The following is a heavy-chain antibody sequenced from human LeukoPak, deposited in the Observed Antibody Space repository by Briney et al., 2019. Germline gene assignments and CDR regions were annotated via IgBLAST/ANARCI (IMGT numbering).Heavy chain of an antibody. D-gene: IGHD2-8*01. J-gene: IGHJ4*02. V-gene: IGHV3-7*01. CDR2: MNEYGGDI. CDR1: GFNFGGFS. CDR3: ARPRGCNSGRCNNFDY. Sequence: GGSLRLSCAASGFNFGGFSMSWVRQAPGKGLEWVTHMNEYGGDIFYVDSVKDRFAISRDNAKNLLYLQMNSLRAEDTAVYFCARPRGCNSGRCNNFDYWGQGTLVTVSS.